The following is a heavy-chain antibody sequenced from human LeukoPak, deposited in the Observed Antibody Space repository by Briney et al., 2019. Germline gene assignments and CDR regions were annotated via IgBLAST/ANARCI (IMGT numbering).Heavy chain of an antibody. J-gene: IGHJ3*02. D-gene: IGHD3-22*01. Sequence: GGSLRLSCAASGFTFSDYYMSWIRQAPGKGLEWVSYISSSGSTLYYADSVKGRFTISRDNAKNSLYLQMNSLRAEDTAVYYCARDLPSYYYDSSGYRNDAFDIWGQGTMVTVSS. CDR3: ARDLPSYYYDSSGYRNDAFDI. CDR2: ISSSGSTL. V-gene: IGHV3-11*01. CDR1: GFTFSDYY.